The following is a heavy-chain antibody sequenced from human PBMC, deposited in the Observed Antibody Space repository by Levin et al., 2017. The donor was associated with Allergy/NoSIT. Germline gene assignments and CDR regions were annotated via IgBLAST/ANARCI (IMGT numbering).Heavy chain of an antibody. CDR2: ISYDGSNK. Sequence: GGSLRLSCAASGFTFSSYAMHWVRQAPGKGLEWVAVISYDGSNKYYADSVKGRFTISRDNSKNTLYLQMNSLRAEDTAVYYCARGSIAAAGSLLAEYFQHWGQGTLVTVSS. CDR1: GFTFSSYA. V-gene: IGHV3-30-3*01. J-gene: IGHJ1*01. CDR3: ARGSIAAAGSLLAEYFQH. D-gene: IGHD6-13*01.